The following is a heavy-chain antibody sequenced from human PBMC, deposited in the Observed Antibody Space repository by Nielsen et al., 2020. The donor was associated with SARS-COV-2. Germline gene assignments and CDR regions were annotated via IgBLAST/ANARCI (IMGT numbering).Heavy chain of an antibody. D-gene: IGHD3-10*01. CDR3: AKGHIGFLWDV. J-gene: IGHJ6*02. V-gene: IGHV3-23*01. CDR2: ISGSGGST. Sequence: WIRQPPGKGLEWVSAISGSGGSTYYADSVKGRFTISRDNSKNTLYLQMNSLRAEDTAVYYCAKGHIGFLWDVWGQGTTVTVSS.